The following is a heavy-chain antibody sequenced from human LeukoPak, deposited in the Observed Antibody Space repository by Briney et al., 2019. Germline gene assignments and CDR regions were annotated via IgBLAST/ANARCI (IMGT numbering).Heavy chain of an antibody. CDR2: IRYDGSNK. CDR3: AKDHDDFPGSGY. J-gene: IGHJ4*02. V-gene: IGHV3-30*02. Sequence: PGGSLRLSCAASGFTFSSYGMHWVRQAPGKGLEWVAFIRYDGSNKYYADSVKGRFTISRDNSKNTLYLQMNSLRAEDTAVYYCAKDHDDFPGSGYRGQGTLVTVSS. CDR1: GFTFSSYG. D-gene: IGHD3-3*01.